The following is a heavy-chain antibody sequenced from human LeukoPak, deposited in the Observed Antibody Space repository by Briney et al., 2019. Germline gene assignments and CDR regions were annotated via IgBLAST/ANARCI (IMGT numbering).Heavy chain of an antibody. CDR3: VREHYTSLWYTDY. D-gene: IGHD2-2*02. Sequence: SQTLSLTCAISGDTVSSNSAGWSWIRQSPSRGLEWLGRTYYRSKWYNDYAISVKSRITVNPDTSKNQFSLQLNSVTPEDTAVHYRVREHYTSLWYTDYWGQGTLVTVSS. V-gene: IGHV6-1*01. CDR1: GDTVSSNSAG. CDR2: TYYRSKWYN. J-gene: IGHJ4*02.